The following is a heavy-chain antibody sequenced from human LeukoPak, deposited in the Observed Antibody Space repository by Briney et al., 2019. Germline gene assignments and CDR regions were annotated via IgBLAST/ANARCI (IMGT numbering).Heavy chain of an antibody. CDR2: INHRGST. V-gene: IGHV4-34*01. CDR1: GGSFSGYY. J-gene: IGHJ4*02. CDR3: SRQYSSSYYSDY. Sequence: KPSETLSLTCAVYGGSFSGYYWSWIRQSPGKGLEWIGEINHRGSTNYNPSLKSRVTISLDTSKNQFSLKLSSVTAADTAMYYCSRQYSSSYYSDYWGQGTLVTVSS. D-gene: IGHD6-13*01.